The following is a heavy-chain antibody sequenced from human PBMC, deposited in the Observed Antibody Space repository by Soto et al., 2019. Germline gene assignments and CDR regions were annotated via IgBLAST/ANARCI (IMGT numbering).Heavy chain of an antibody. D-gene: IGHD2-8*02. CDR3: TTDLVSFYYGMDV. V-gene: IGHV3-15*07. CDR2: IKSKTDGGTT. Sequence: PGGSLRLSCAASGFTFSNAWMNWVRQAPGKGLEWVGRIKSKTDGGTTDYAAPVKGRFTISRDDSKNTLYLQMNSLKTEDTAVYYCTTDLVSFYYGMDVWGQGTTVTVSS. CDR1: GFTFSNAW. J-gene: IGHJ6*02.